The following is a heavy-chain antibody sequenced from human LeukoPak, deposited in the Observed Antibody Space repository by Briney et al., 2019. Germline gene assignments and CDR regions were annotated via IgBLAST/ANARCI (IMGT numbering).Heavy chain of an antibody. CDR1: GGSFSGYY. CDR2: INHSGST. J-gene: IGHJ4*02. Sequence: SETLSLTCAVYGGSFSGYYWSWIRQPPGKGLEWIGEINHSGSTNYNPSLKSRVTISVDTSKNQFSLKLSSVTAADTAVYYCARRYSSSSFDYWGQGTLVTVSS. V-gene: IGHV4-34*01. D-gene: IGHD6-6*01. CDR3: ARRYSSSSFDY.